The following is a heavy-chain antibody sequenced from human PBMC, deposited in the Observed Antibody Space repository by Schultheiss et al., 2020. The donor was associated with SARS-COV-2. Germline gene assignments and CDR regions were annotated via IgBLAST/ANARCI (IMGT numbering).Heavy chain of an antibody. V-gene: IGHV3-30*03. CDR1: GFTFSSYS. CDR2: ISFDGSNK. D-gene: IGHD4/OR15-4a*01. J-gene: IGHJ6*03. CDR3: ARALRYYYMDV. Sequence: SCAASGFTFSSYSMNWVRQAPGKGLEWVAVISFDGSNKYYADSVKGRFTISRDNAKNSLYLQMNSLRAEDTAVYYCARALRYYYMDVWGKGTTVTVSS.